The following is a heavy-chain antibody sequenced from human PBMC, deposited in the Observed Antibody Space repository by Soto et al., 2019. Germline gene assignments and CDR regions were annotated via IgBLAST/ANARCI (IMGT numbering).Heavy chain of an antibody. CDR1: GFTFSSYG. Sequence: QVQLVESGGGVVQPGRSLRLSCAASGFTFSSYGMHWVRQAPGKGLEWVAVIWYDGSNKYYADSVKGRFTISRDNSKNTLYLQMNSLRAEDTAVYYCAREGTYCSGGRCYPHFDSWGQGTLVTVSS. CDR2: IWYDGSNK. D-gene: IGHD2-15*01. CDR3: AREGTYCSGGRCYPHFDS. V-gene: IGHV3-33*01. J-gene: IGHJ4*02.